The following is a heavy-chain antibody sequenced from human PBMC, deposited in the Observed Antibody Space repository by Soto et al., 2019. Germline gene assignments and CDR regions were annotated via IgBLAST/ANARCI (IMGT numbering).Heavy chain of an antibody. J-gene: IGHJ4*02. CDR3: ASARVADSSLEH. CDR1: RLSLNNNA. D-gene: IGHD3-3*01. CDR2: ISFDSSEI. V-gene: IGHV3-30*02. Sequence: PCGCMRLSCAGARLSLNNNAVHCVRQAPGKGLEWVAFISFDSSEIHYADSVKGRFTISRDNPRNTLFLHVNSPRADDSAVYYCASARVADSSLEHWGQGPLVTGSS.